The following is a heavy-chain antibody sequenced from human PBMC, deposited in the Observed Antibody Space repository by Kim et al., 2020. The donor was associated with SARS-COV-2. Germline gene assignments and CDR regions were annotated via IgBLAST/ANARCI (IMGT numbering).Heavy chain of an antibody. Sequence: GGSLRLSCAASGFNFGTFSMLWIRQAPGKGLEWVSRIGSTSENIYYADSVKGRFTTSRDNNRNTVFLQMHSLSDDDKAIYYCVKGRTTVAGRKDFDYWG. V-gene: IGHV3-23*05. D-gene: IGHD6-19*01. J-gene: IGHJ4*01. CDR2: IGSTSENI. CDR1: GFNFGTFS. CDR3: VKGRTTVAGRKDFDY.